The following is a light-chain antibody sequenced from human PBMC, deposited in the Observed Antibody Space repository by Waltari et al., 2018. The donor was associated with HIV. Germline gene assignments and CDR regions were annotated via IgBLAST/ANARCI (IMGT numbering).Light chain of an antibody. J-gene: IGKJ5*01. CDR3: QQRSNWPIT. Sequence: EIVLTQSPATLSLSPGERAPLSCRASQSVSSSLAWYQQKPGQAPRLLIFDASNRATGIPARFSGSGSGTDFTLTISSLEPEDFAVYYCQQRSNWPITFGQGTRLEIK. CDR2: DAS. CDR1: QSVSSS. V-gene: IGKV3-11*01.